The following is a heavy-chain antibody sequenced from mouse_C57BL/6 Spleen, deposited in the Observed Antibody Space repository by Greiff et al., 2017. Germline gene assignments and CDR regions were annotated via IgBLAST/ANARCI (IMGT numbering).Heavy chain of an antibody. J-gene: IGHJ2*01. D-gene: IGHD3-2*02. CDR1: GFNITDDY. CDR3: ATRLAQATYYFDD. Sequence: VQLQQSGAELVRPGASVKLSCTASGFNITDDYMHWVKQRPEQGLEWIGWIDPENGDTEYASKFQGKATITADTSSNTAYLQLSSLTSEDTAVYYCATRLAQATYYFDDWGQGTTLTVSS. V-gene: IGHV14-4*01. CDR2: IDPENGDT.